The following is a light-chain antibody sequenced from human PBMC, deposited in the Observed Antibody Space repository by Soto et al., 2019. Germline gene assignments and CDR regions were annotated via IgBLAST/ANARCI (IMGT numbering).Light chain of an antibody. V-gene: IGKV3-15*01. CDR3: QQYNNWPLT. CDR2: GTS. CDR1: QSVRDN. Sequence: EIVMTQSPATLSVSPGERVTLSCRASQSVRDNLAWYQQKPGQAPRLLIYGTSTRATGIPARFSGSGSGTEFTLTISSLQSEDFVVYYCQQYNNWPLTFGPGTKVDHK. J-gene: IGKJ3*01.